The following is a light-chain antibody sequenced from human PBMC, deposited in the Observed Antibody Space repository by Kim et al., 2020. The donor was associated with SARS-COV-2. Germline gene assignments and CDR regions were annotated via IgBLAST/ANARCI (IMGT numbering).Light chain of an antibody. CDR1: SSDIGGYTY. Sequence: QSALTQPPSASGSPGQSVTISCTGTSSDIGGYTYVSWYQHHPGKAPKLMIFEVNKRTSGVPDRFSGSKSGNTASLTVSGLQAEDEADYYCSSYAGRNGLVFGGGTQLTVL. J-gene: IGLJ2*01. CDR2: EVN. CDR3: SSYAGRNGLV. V-gene: IGLV2-8*01.